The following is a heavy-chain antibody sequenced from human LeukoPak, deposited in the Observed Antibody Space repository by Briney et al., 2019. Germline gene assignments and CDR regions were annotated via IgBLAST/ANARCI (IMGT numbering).Heavy chain of an antibody. D-gene: IGHD5/OR15-5a*01. V-gene: IGHV3-11*04. CDR2: ITTGRTL. CDR1: GFNFDDYY. Sequence: GGSLRLSCAASGFNFDDYYMSWIRQAPGKGLEWVSYITTGRTLSYADSVKGRFTISRDNAKNSLFLQMKSLRVEDTAVYYCARVVSSRSTVGFDPWGQGTLVTVSS. J-gene: IGHJ5*02. CDR3: ARVVSSRSTVGFDP.